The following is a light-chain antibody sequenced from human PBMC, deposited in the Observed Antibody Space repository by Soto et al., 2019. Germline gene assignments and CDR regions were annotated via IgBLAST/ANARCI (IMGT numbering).Light chain of an antibody. CDR1: QSIGGN. J-gene: IGKJ1*01. CDR2: GAS. CDR3: QQSYSTPWT. Sequence: EMVMTQSPATQSVSPGERASLSCRASQSIGGNLAWYQQKPGQAPRLLIYGASTRATGVPARFSGSGSRTDFTLTISSLQPEDFATYYCQQSYSTPWTFGQGTKVEIK. V-gene: IGKV3-15*01.